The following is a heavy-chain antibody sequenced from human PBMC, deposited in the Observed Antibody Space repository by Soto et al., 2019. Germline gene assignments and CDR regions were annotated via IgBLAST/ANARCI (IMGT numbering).Heavy chain of an antibody. Sequence: QLQLQESGPGLVKPSETLSLTCTVSGGSISSSSYYWGWIRQPPGKGLEWIGSIYYSGSTYYNPSLKSRVTISVDTSKNQFSLKLSSVTAADTAVYYCARHYLGPELRPGLGVYHYYYYGMDVWGQGTTVTVSS. V-gene: IGHV4-39*01. J-gene: IGHJ6*02. CDR1: GGSISSSSYY. D-gene: IGHD1-7*01. CDR3: ARHYLGPELRPGLGVYHYYYYGMDV. CDR2: IYYSGST.